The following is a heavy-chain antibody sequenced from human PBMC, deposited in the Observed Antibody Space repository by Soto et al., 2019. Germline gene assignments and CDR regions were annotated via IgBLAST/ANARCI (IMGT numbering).Heavy chain of an antibody. CDR1: GFTFSNYA. Sequence: EMQLLESGGDLVQPGGSLKLSCAASGFTFSNYAMTVVRQAPGKGLEYISAISGSGVTTYYADSMKGRFTVSRDNSTNTLYLQMNSLRAEDTALYDCAKDRGYFGMVDAFGILCQGTMVTVSP. V-gene: IGHV3-23*01. J-gene: IGHJ3*02. D-gene: IGHD3-3*01. CDR3: AKDRGYFGMVDAFGI. CDR2: ISGSGVTT.